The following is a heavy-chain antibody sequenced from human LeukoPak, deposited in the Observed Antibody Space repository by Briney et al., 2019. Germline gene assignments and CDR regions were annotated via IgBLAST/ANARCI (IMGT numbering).Heavy chain of an antibody. CDR3: ALSPDIAAVGIMSWFDP. Sequence: KESGPTLVKPTQTLTVTCTCSGFSFSTSGLGVGWIRQPPGKAREWLAANYWDDDKRYSPSLKSRLTITKDTSKNQVVLTMTNMDPVDTATYYCALSPDIAAVGIMSWFDPWGQGTLFTVSS. D-gene: IGHD2-2*01. J-gene: IGHJ5*02. CDR2: NYWDDDK. V-gene: IGHV2-5*02. CDR1: GFSFSTSGLG.